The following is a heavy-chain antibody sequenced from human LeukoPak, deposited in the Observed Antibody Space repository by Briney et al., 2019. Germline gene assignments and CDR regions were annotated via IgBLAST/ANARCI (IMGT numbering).Heavy chain of an antibody. D-gene: IGHD2-2*02. Sequence: ASVKVSCKASGYTFTGYYMHWVRQAPGQGLEWMGWINPNSGGTNYAQKFQGRVTMTRDTSISTAYMELSRLRSDDTAVYYCARVGDIVVVPAAIGRGYFDYWGQGTLVTVSS. CDR3: ARVGDIVVVPAAIGRGYFDY. CDR2: INPNSGGT. CDR1: GYTFTGYY. V-gene: IGHV1-2*02. J-gene: IGHJ4*02.